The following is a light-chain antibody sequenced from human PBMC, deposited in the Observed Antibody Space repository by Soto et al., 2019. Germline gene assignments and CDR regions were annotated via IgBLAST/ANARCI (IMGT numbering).Light chain of an antibody. CDR1: SSDVGSYNL. CDR3: SSYAGSTTYVV. CDR2: EDT. V-gene: IGLV2-23*01. J-gene: IGLJ2*01. Sequence: QSVLTQPASVSGSPGQSITISRTGTSSDVGSYNLVSWYQQHPGKAPKLMIYEDTKRPSGVSNRFSGSKSGNTASLTISGLQAEDEADYYCSSYAGSTTYVVFGGGTKLTVL.